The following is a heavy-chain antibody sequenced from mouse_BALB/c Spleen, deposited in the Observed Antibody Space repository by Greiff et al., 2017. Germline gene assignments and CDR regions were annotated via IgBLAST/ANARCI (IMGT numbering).Heavy chain of an antibody. D-gene: IGHD1-1*01. CDR3: ARGYYGSSGGFAY. Sequence: EVKLMESGPGLVKPSQSLSLTCTVTGYSITSDYAWNWIRQFPGNKLEWMGYISYSGSTSYNPSLKSRISITRDTSKNQFFLQLNSVTTEDTATYYCARGYYGSSGGFAYWGQGTPVTVSA. CDR2: ISYSGST. V-gene: IGHV3-2*02. CDR1: GYSITSDYA. J-gene: IGHJ3*01.